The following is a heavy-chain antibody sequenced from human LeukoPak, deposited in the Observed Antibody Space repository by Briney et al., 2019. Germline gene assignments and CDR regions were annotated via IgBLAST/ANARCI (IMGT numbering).Heavy chain of an antibody. D-gene: IGHD3-3*01. CDR1: GYTLTSYG. J-gene: IGHJ4*02. Sequence: EASVKVSRKASGYTLTSYGISWVRQAPGQGLEWMGWINPYNRNTNYAQKFLGRVTMTTDTSSSTAYMELRSLRSDDTAVYYCARNPFFGVVILYYSDYWGQGTLVTVSS. CDR3: ARNPFFGVVILYYSDY. V-gene: IGHV1-18*01. CDR2: INPYNRNT.